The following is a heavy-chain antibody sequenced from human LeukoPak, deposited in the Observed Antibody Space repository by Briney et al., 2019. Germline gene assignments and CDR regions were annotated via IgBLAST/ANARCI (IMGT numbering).Heavy chain of an antibody. CDR1: GYSISSGYY. Sequence: SETLSLTCVVSGYSISSGYYWGWIRQPPGEGLEWIGSIYHSGSTYYNPSLKSRVTISVDTSKNQFSLKLSSVTAADTAVYYCARLRVVTEAFDIWGQGTMVTVSS. V-gene: IGHV4-38-2*01. CDR3: ARLRVVTEAFDI. D-gene: IGHD4-23*01. CDR2: IYHSGST. J-gene: IGHJ3*02.